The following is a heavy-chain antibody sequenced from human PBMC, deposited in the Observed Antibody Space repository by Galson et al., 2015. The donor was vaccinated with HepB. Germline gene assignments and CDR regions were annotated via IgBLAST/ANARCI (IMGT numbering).Heavy chain of an antibody. CDR2: ISGSGGRT. CDR3: AKASYDFWSGYSASSGFYYYYMDD. J-gene: IGHJ6*03. CDR1: RFTFSNYA. V-gene: IGHV3-23*01. Sequence: SLRLSCAASRFTFSNYAMTWVRQAPGKGLEWVSTISGSGGRTYYADSVKGRFTISRDNSKNTLYLQMNTLRAEDTAVYYCAKASYDFWSGYSASSGFYYYYMDDWGKGTTVTVSS. D-gene: IGHD3-3*01.